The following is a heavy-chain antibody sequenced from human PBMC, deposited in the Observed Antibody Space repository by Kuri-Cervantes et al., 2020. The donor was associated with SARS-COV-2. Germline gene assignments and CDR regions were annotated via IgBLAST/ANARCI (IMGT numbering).Heavy chain of an antibody. V-gene: IGHV3-15*01. J-gene: IGHJ4*02. CDR2: IKSKTDGGTT. CDR1: GLTFSTAW. Sequence: GGSRRLSFAASGLTFSTAWMSWVRKAPGKGLEWVGRIKSKTDGGTTDYAATVKGRFTISRDDSKNTLYMQMNSLRADDTGVYFCARDLGTYYQTGAYFDSWGQGTLVTVSS. D-gene: IGHD3-10*01. CDR3: ARDLGTYYQTGAYFDS.